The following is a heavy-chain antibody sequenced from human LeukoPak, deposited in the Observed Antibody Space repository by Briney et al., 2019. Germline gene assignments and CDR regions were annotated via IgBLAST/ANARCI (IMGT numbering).Heavy chain of an antibody. CDR2: ISGSGDST. Sequence: GGSLRLSCAASGFTFSKYAMSWVRQAPGKGLEWGSRISGSGDSTYYADSVKGRLTISRYDSKNTLYLQMNSLRAEDTAVYFCNYGSTYYNVYYWGQGALVTVSS. CDR3: NYGSTYYNVYY. D-gene: IGHD3-22*01. J-gene: IGHJ4*02. CDR1: GFTFSKYA. V-gene: IGHV3-23*01.